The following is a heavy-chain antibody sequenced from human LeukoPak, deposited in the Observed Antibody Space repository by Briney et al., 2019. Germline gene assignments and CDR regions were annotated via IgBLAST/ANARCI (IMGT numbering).Heavy chain of an antibody. D-gene: IGHD6-19*01. CDR3: AKADSSGWYGRARAFDY. J-gene: IGHJ4*02. CDR1: GFNFNDYA. V-gene: IGHV3-9*01. Sequence: GGSLRLSCAASGFNFNDYAMHWVRQVPGKGLEWVSSINWKSDKILYADSVRGRFTISRDNAKNSLYLQMNSLRAEDTALYYCAKADSSGWYGRARAFDYWGQGTLVTVSS. CDR2: INWKSDKI.